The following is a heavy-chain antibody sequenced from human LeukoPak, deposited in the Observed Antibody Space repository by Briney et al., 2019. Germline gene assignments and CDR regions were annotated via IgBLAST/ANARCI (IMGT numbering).Heavy chain of an antibody. D-gene: IGHD1-26*01. CDR2: IDHSGST. V-gene: IGHV4-34*01. CDR3: ARRERSSPVGH. J-gene: IGHJ5*02. Sequence: SETLSLTCAVYGGSFSGYYWSWIRQPPGKGLEWIGEIDHSGSTKYSPSLNSRVTISVDTSKNQFSLTVSSVTAADTAVYYCARRERSSPVGHWGQGTLVTVSS. CDR1: GGSFSGYY.